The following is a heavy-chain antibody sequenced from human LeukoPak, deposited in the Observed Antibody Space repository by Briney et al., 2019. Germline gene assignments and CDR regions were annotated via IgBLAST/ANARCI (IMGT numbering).Heavy chain of an antibody. D-gene: IGHD1/OR15-1a*01. CDR2: IYDSGST. CDR1: GGSIRSSYYY. J-gene: IGHJ3*02. Sequence: SQTLSLTCTVSGGSIRSSYYYWGWIRQPPGKGLEWIGSIYDSGSTYYNPSLKSRVTISVDTSKNQFSLKLNSVTAADTAVYYCARAWNIDAFDIWGQGTMVTVSS. CDR3: ARAWNIDAFDI. V-gene: IGHV4-39*01.